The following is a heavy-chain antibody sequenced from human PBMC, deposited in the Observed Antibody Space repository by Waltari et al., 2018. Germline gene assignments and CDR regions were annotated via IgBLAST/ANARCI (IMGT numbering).Heavy chain of an antibody. D-gene: IGHD2-21*01. CDR3: ARAVGVGVVIASLFDY. J-gene: IGHJ4*02. Sequence: EVQLVQSGAEVKKPGESLKISCKGSGYSFTSYWIGWARQMPGKGLEWMGIIYPGDSDTRYSPSFQGQVTISADKSISTAYLQWSSLKASDTAMYYCARAVGVGVVIASLFDYWGQGTLVTVSS. CDR1: GYSFTSYW. CDR2: IYPGDSDT. V-gene: IGHV5-51*03.